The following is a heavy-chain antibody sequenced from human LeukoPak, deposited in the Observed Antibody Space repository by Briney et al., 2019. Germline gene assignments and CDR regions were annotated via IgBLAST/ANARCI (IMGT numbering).Heavy chain of an antibody. Sequence: PGGSLRLSXAASGFTFSSYSMNWVRQAPGKGLEWVSSISSSSSYIYYADSVKGRFTISRDNAKNSLYLQMNSLRAEDTAVYYCARDYYGSGSYYKGSGFLYWGRGTLVTVSS. CDR3: ARDYYGSGSYYKGSGFLY. V-gene: IGHV3-21*01. D-gene: IGHD3-10*01. CDR2: ISSSSSYI. J-gene: IGHJ4*02. CDR1: GFTFSSYS.